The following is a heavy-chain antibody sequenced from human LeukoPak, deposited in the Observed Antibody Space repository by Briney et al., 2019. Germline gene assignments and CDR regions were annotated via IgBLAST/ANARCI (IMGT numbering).Heavy chain of an antibody. Sequence: GGSLRLSCAASGFTFSGSAIHWVRQSSGKGLEWVGQIDKKDKGYATATAYAASVKGRFTISRDDSINTAYLQMKSLKTEDTALYSCTSDSGTYNWFDPRGQGTLVTASS. CDR2: IDKKDKGYATAT. CDR1: GFTFSGSA. V-gene: IGHV3-73*01. CDR3: TSDSGTYNWFDP. D-gene: IGHD1-26*01. J-gene: IGHJ5*02.